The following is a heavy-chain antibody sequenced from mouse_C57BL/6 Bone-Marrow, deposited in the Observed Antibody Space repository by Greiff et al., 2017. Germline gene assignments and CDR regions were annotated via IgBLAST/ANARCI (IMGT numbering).Heavy chain of an antibody. Sequence: QVHVKQSGAELARPGASVKLSCKASGSTFTSYGISWVKQRTGQGLEWIGEIYPRSGNTYYNEKFKGKATLTADKSSSTAYMELRSLTSEDSAVYFCARSIYYGLDYWGQGTTLTVSS. D-gene: IGHD1-1*01. CDR1: GSTFTSYG. J-gene: IGHJ2*01. V-gene: IGHV1-81*01. CDR2: IYPRSGNT. CDR3: ARSIYYGLDY.